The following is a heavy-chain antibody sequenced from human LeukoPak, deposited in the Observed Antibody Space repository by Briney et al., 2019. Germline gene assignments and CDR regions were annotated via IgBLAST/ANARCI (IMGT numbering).Heavy chain of an antibody. V-gene: IGHV3-23*01. Sequence: PGGSLRLSCAASGFSFSTYAMNWVRQAPGKRLEWVSSISGSGSGGSTYYADSVKGRFTISRDNSKNTLYLQMNSLRAEDTAVYYCAKSGYNRFDYWGQGTLVTVSS. D-gene: IGHD5-24*01. CDR2: ISGSGSGGST. J-gene: IGHJ4*02. CDR1: GFSFSTYA. CDR3: AKSGYNRFDY.